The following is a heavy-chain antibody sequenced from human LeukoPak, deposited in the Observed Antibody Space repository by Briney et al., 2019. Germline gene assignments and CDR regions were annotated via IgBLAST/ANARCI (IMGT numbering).Heavy chain of an antibody. V-gene: IGHV3-53*01. J-gene: IGHJ6*03. CDR2: IYSGGST. Sequence: GGSLRLSCAASGFTVSSNYMSWVRQAPGKGLEWVSVIYSGGSTYYADSVKGRFTISRDNSKNTLYLQMNSLRAEDTAVYYCAREREGYSYGYYHYYMDVWGKGTTVTVSS. CDR1: GFTVSSNY. CDR3: AREREGYSYGYYHYYMDV. D-gene: IGHD5-18*01.